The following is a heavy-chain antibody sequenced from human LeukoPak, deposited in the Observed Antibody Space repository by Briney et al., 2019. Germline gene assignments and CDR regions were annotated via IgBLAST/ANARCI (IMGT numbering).Heavy chain of an antibody. D-gene: IGHD3-3*01. CDR3: AGVGVVIPTQYYYYYGMGV. V-gene: IGHV1-8*01. Sequence: GASVKVSCKASGYTFTSYDINWVRQATGQGLEWMGWMNPNSGNTGYAQKFQGRVTMTRNTSISTAYMELSSLRSEDTAVYYCAGVGVVIPTQYYYYYGMGVWGQGTTATVSS. J-gene: IGHJ6*02. CDR2: MNPNSGNT. CDR1: GYTFTSYD.